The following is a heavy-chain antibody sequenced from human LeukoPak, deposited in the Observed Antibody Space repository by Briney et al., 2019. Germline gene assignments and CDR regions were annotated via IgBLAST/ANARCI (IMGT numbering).Heavy chain of an antibody. V-gene: IGHV4-59*01. CDR1: GGSISSYY. J-gene: IGHJ5*02. CDR3: ARGDSNDSKGFDP. Sequence: SETLSLTCTVSGGSISSYYWSWIRQPPGKGLEWIGYIYYRGSTNFNPSLRSRVTMSLDTSKNQFSLKLSSVTAADTAVYYCARGDSNDSKGFDPWGQGTLVTVSS. D-gene: IGHD4-11*01. CDR2: IYYRGST.